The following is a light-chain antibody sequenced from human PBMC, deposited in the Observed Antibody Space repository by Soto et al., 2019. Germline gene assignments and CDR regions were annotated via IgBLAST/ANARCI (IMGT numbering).Light chain of an antibody. CDR3: QQCYSPPLS. V-gene: IGKV1-39*01. Sequence: DIQMTQSPSYLSASIGETVTITCRASQDISGRLNWYQQTRGRVPKLLIYGASNLESGVPSRLSGSGSGTDFTLTISGLKPEDFASYYCQQCYSPPLSFGGGTRVEF. J-gene: IGKJ4*01. CDR2: GAS. CDR1: QDISGR.